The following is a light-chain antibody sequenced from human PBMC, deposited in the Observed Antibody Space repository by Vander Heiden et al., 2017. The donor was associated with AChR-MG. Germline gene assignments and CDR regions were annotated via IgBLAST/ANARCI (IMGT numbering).Light chain of an antibody. J-gene: IGLJ2*01. CDR2: QDN. V-gene: IGLV3-1*01. Sequence: SYALTHPPSVSVSPGQTASITCPGAKLGEKDAGWYQQKSGQSPVLVIYQDNKRPSGGAERFSGSNSWNTATLTISGTQAIDEADYYCQAWDSSTVVFGGGTKLTVL. CDR1: KLGEKD. CDR3: QAWDSSTVV.